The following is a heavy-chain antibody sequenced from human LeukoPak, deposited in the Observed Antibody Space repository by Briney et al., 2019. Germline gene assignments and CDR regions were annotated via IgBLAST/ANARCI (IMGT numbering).Heavy chain of an antibody. Sequence: SETLSLTCTVSGGSISSGSYYWSWIRQPAGKGLEWIGRIYTSGSTNYNPSLKSRVTISVDTSKNQFSLKLSSVTAADTAVYYCAREDGYRYYFDYWGQGTLVSVSS. CDR1: GGSISSGSYY. CDR2: IYTSGST. CDR3: AREDGYRYYFDY. D-gene: IGHD5-24*01. J-gene: IGHJ4*02. V-gene: IGHV4-61*02.